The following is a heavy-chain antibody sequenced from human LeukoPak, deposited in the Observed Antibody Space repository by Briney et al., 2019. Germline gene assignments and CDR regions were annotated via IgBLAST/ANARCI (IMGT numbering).Heavy chain of an antibody. J-gene: IGHJ3*02. V-gene: IGHV4-59*01. CDR1: GGSISSYY. Sequence: SETPPLTCTVSGGSISSYYWSWIRQPPGKGLEWIGYIYYSGSTNYNPSLKSRVTISVDTSKNQFSLKLSSVTAADTAVYYCARWPFSWQRGAFDIWGQGTMVTVSS. D-gene: IGHD3-10*01. CDR2: IYYSGST. CDR3: ARWPFSWQRGAFDI.